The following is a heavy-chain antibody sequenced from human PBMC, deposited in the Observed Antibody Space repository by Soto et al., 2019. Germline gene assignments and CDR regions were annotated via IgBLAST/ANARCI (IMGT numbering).Heavy chain of an antibody. D-gene: IGHD3-9*01. J-gene: IGHJ6*03. CDR3: ARHPRYFSYFHYMDV. V-gene: IGHV4-39*01. CDR1: GGSISSSNYY. Sequence: TLSLTCTVSGGSISSSNYYWGWIRQPPGKGLEWIGTIYYSGNIYYNPSLKSRVTISVDTSKSLFSLQLSSVTAADTAVYYCARHPRYFSYFHYMDVWGKGTTVTVSS. CDR2: IYYSGNI.